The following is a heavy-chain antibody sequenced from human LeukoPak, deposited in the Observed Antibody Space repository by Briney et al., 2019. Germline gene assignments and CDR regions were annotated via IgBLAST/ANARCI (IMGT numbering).Heavy chain of an antibody. CDR2: VYYSGNT. J-gene: IGHJ4*02. Sequence: SSETLSLTCIVSGASASSSTFYWGWFRQTLCKGLEWIGSVYYSGNTYYKPSLKSRVTISVDTSKNQFSLKLSSVTAADTAVYYGARSYSSSWYAIPHFDYWGQGTLVTVSS. CDR1: GASASSSTFY. V-gene: IGHV4-39*07. D-gene: IGHD6-13*01. CDR3: ARSYSSSWYAIPHFDY.